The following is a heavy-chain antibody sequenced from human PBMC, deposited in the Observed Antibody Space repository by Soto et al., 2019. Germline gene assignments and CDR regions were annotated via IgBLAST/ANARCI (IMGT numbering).Heavy chain of an antibody. J-gene: IGHJ6*03. CDR3: ARDIADYDILTGYYPADYYYMDV. CDR1: GFTFSSYW. Sequence: GGSLRLSCAASGFTFSSYWMHLVRQAPGKGLVWVSRINSDGSSTSYADSVKGRFTISRDNAKNTLYLQMNSLRAEDTAVYYCARDIADYDILTGYYPADYYYMDVWGKGTTVTVSS. V-gene: IGHV3-74*01. CDR2: INSDGSST. D-gene: IGHD3-9*01.